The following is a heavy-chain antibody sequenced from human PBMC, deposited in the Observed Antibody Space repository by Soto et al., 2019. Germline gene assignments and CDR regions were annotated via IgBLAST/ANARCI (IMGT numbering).Heavy chain of an antibody. CDR1: GCNFINPW. D-gene: IGHD2-15*01. Sequence: PCLPLRIWWRGFGCNFINPWIGRVRQVPGRGLEWVGIIYPGYSDIRYRPSFQGRVTISADKSVNTAYLQWSSLRASDTAIYYCARPPGSGTLFANWGQGTPVTVSP. CDR3: ARPPGSGTLFAN. J-gene: IGHJ4*02. CDR2: IYPGYSDI. V-gene: IGHV5-51*01.